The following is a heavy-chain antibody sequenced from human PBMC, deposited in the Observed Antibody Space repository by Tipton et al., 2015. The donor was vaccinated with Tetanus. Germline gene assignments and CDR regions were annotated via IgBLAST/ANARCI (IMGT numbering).Heavy chain of an antibody. CDR2: MNPNTGHA. CDR1: GYAFNSYD. Sequence: QLVQSGPEVKKPGASVKVSCKAFGYAFNSYDLNWVRQGSGQGLEWLGYMNPNTGHAGYAQKFQGRVTMTRDTSISTAYMEVSRLRSDDTAIYYCARGMDYDSSGIDDFWGQGTLVTVSS. CDR3: ARGMDYDSSGIDDF. J-gene: IGHJ4*02. D-gene: IGHD3-22*01. V-gene: IGHV1-8*01.